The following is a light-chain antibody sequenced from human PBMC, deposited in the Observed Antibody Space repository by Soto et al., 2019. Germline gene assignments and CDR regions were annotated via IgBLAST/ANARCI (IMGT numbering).Light chain of an antibody. V-gene: IGKV3-15*01. J-gene: IGKJ1*01. CDR3: QQYNTWHPKMA. Sequence: VVTQSPATLSVFPGETATLSCRASQSVSSDLAWYQQRPGQAPRLLIYGASTRATGIPARFRGSGSGTEFSLTISSLQSEDFATDYCQQYNTWHPKMAFGRGTKVEIK. CDR1: QSVSSD. CDR2: GAS.